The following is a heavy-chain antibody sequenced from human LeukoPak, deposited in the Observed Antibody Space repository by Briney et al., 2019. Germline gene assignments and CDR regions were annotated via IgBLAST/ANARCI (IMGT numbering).Heavy chain of an antibody. CDR3: AMCTNANYRYYFDY. V-gene: IGHV4-39*01. D-gene: IGHD5-24*01. J-gene: IGHJ4*02. CDR1: GGSISSSRYY. Sequence: SETLSLTCTVSGGSISSSRYYWGWIRQPPGKGLEWIGSIYYGGNTWYSPSLKSRVTISVDTSKNQFSLKLGSVTAADTAVYYFAMCTNANYRYYFDYWGQGTLVTVSS. CDR2: IYYGGNT.